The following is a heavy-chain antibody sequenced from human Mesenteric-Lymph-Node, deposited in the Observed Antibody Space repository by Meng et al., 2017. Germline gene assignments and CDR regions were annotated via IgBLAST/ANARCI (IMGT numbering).Heavy chain of an antibody. D-gene: IGHD3-16*01. CDR1: GFTFSSYS. J-gene: IGHJ4*02. Sequence: GGSLRLSCAASGFTFSSYSMNWVRQAPGKGLEWVSSISSSSSYIYYADSVKGRFTISRDNAKNTLYLQMNSLRAEDTAVYYCARDGGRLPFDYWGQGTLVTVSS. V-gene: IGHV3-21*01. CDR3: ARDGGRLPFDY. CDR2: ISSSSSYI.